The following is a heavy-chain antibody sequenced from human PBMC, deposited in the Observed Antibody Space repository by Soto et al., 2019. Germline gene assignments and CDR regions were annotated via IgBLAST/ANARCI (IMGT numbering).Heavy chain of an antibody. CDR2: IYPGDSDT. J-gene: IGHJ4*02. D-gene: IGHD5-12*01. CDR1: GYSFTKYW. V-gene: IGHV5-51*01. CDR3: ARHPKYVSGYRYFDY. Sequence: PGESLKISCKGSGYSFTKYWIGWVRQMPGKGLEWLGIIYPGDSDTRYNPSFQGQVTISVDKSINTAYLQWSSLKASDTAIYYCARHPKYVSGYRYFDYWGQGALVTVSS.